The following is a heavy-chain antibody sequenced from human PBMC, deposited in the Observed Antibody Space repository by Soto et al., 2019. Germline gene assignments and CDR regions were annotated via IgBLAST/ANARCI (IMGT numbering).Heavy chain of an antibody. CDR3: AIIAAPPYGDYDPYFDY. D-gene: IGHD4-17*01. Sequence: GGSLRLSCAASGFTFSSYGMHWVRQAPGKGLEWVAVIWYDGSNKYYADSVKGRFTISRDNSKNTLYLQMNSLRAEDTAVYYCAIIAAPPYGDYDPYFDYWGQGTLVTVSS. V-gene: IGHV3-33*01. CDR2: IWYDGSNK. J-gene: IGHJ4*02. CDR1: GFTFSSYG.